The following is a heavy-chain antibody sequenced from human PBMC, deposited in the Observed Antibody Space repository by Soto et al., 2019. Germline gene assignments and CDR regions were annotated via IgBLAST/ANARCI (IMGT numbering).Heavy chain of an antibody. J-gene: IGHJ5*02. CDR1: GFTVSGNY. Sequence: EVQLVESGGGLIQPGGSLRLSCAASGFTVSGNYITWVRQAPGKGLEWVSVIFSGDNTYYSDSVKGRFTISRENSKNTVYLQMNRLRGDDTAVYFCATGLTLPVRPSFDTWGQGTLLTVSS. CDR3: ATGLTLPVRPSFDT. CDR2: IFSGDNT. D-gene: IGHD2-21*02. V-gene: IGHV3-53*01.